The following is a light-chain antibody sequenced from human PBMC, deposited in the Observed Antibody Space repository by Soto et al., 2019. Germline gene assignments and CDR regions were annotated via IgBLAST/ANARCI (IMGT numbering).Light chain of an antibody. Sequence: QSVLTQPASVSGSPGQSITLSCTGTSSDVGSYNLVSWYQQHPGKAPKLMIYEVSERPSGISNRFSGSKSGNTASLTISGLQAEDEADYFCSSYVGSSTYVIFGGGTKLTVL. CDR1: SSDVGSYNL. CDR3: SSYVGSSTYVI. CDR2: EVS. V-gene: IGLV2-23*02. J-gene: IGLJ2*01.